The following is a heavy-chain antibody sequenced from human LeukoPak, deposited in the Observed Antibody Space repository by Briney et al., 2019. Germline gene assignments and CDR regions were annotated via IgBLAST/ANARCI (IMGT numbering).Heavy chain of an antibody. V-gene: IGHV4-30-4*07. CDR2: IYNSGST. J-gene: IGHJ3*02. Sequence: SETLSLTCAVSGGSINSGGYSWSWIRQPPGKGLEWIGYIYNSGSTYYNPSLKSRVTISVDTSKNQFSLKLSSVTAADTAVYYCASAPYYYGSGSYYSKIDAFDIWGQGTMVTVSS. CDR3: ASAPYYYGSGSYYSKIDAFDI. D-gene: IGHD3-10*01. CDR1: GGSINSGGYS.